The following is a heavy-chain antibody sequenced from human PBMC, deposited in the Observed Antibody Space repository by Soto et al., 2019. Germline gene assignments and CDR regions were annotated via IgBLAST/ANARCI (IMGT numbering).Heavy chain of an antibody. V-gene: IGHV3-21*01. J-gene: IGHJ6*03. D-gene: IGHD3-3*01. CDR2: ISSSSSYI. CDR3: AGAWAIFQPDYYMDV. Sequence: EVQLVESGGGLVKPGGSLRLSCAASGFTFSSYSMNWVRQAPGKGLEWVSSISSSSSYIYYADSVKGRFTISRDNAKNSLYLQMNRPRAEDTGVYYCAGAWAIFQPDYYMDVWGKGTTVTVSS. CDR1: GFTFSSYS.